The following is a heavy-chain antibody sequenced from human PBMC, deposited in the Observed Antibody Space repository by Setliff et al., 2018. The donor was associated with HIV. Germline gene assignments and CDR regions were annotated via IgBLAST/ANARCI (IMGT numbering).Heavy chain of an antibody. CDR1: GYTFTSYA. CDR2: IHAGNGYT. Sequence: ASVKVSCKASGYTFTSYAMHWVRQAPGQRLEWMGWIHAGNGYTKYSQKFQGRVTFTRDTSASAAYMDLSSLRSEDTAVYYCAREGGYNFWSGYLDYWGQGTLVTVSS. V-gene: IGHV1-3*01. J-gene: IGHJ4*02. CDR3: AREGGYNFWSGYLDY. D-gene: IGHD3-3*01.